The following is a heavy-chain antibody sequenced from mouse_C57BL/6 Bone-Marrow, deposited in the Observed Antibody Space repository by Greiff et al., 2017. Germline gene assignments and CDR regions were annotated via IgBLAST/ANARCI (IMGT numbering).Heavy chain of an antibody. CDR3: VRGGRGLRGGYYFDY. D-gene: IGHD2-4*01. J-gene: IGHJ2*01. CDR1: GFSFNTYA. V-gene: IGHV10-1*01. Sequence: EVKLVESGGGLVQPKGSLKLSCAASGFSFNTYAMNWVRQAPGKGLEWVARIRSKSNNYATYYADSVKDRFTISRDDSESMLYLQMNNLKTEDTAMYYCVRGGRGLRGGYYFDYWGQGTTLTVSS. CDR2: IRSKSNNYAT.